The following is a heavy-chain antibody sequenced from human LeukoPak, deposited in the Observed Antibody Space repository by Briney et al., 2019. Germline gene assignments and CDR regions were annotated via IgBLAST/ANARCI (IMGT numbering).Heavy chain of an antibody. V-gene: IGHV4-39*01. D-gene: IGHD3-3*01. CDR2: IYYSGST. J-gene: IGHJ4*02. CDR3: ARRIYDFWSGFDY. CDR1: GGXISSSSYY. Sequence: SETLSLTCTVFGGXISSSSYYWGWIRQPPGKGLEWIGTIYYSGSTYYNPSLKSRVTISVDTSKNQFSLKLSSVTAADTSMYYCARRIYDFWSGFDYWGQGALVTVSS.